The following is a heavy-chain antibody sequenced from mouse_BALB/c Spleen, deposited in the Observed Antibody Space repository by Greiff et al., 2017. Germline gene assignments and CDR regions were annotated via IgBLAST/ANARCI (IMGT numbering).Heavy chain of an antibody. J-gene: IGHJ3*01. CDR2: ISNGGGST. V-gene: IGHV5-12-2*01. Sequence: EVKLMESGGGLVQPGGSLKLSCAASGFTFSSYTMSWVRQTPEKRLEWVAYISNGGGSTYYPDTVKGRFTISRDNAKNTLYLQMSSLKSEDTAMYYCARHGSGGYDWFVYWGQGTLVTVSA. CDR3: ARHGSGGYDWFVY. CDR1: GFTFSSYT. D-gene: IGHD2-14*01.